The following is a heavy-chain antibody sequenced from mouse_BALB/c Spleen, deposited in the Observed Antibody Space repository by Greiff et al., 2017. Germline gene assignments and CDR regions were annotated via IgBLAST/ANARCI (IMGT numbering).Heavy chain of an antibody. CDR3: ARKDYGYDAMDY. CDR1: GYTFTSYW. Sequence: QVQLKQSGAELVKPGASVKLSCTASGYTFTSYWMHWVKQRPGQGLEWIGEINPSNGRTNYNEKFKSKATLTVDKSSSTAYMQLSSLTSEDSAVYYCARKDYGYDAMDYWGQGTSVTVSS. V-gene: IGHV1S81*02. CDR2: INPSNGRT. D-gene: IGHD1-2*01. J-gene: IGHJ4*01.